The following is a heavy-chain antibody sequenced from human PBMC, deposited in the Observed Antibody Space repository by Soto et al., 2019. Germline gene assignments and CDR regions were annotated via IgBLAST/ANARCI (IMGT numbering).Heavy chain of an antibody. CDR1: GYTFTSYD. CDR3: ARARITIFGVVTPDYYYYYMDV. CDR2: MNPNSGNT. J-gene: IGHJ6*03. D-gene: IGHD3-3*01. Sequence: QVQLVQSGAEVKKPGASVKVSCKASGYTFTSYDINWVRQATGQGLEWMGWMNPNSGNTGYAQKFQGRVTMTRNTSISTAYMELSSLRSEDTAVYYCARARITIFGVVTPDYYYYYMDVWGKGTTVTVSS. V-gene: IGHV1-8*01.